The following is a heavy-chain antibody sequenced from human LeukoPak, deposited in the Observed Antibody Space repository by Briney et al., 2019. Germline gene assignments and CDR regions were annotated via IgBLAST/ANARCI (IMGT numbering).Heavy chain of an antibody. D-gene: IGHD2-2*01. CDR3: ARGHCSSTSCSGDAFDI. Sequence: GESLKISCKGSGYTFTTYWIAWARQMPGKGLEWMGIIYPGDSDTRYSPSFQGQVTISADKSVSTAYLQWSRLKASDTAMYYCARGHCSSTSCSGDAFDIWGRGTMVTVSS. V-gene: IGHV5-51*01. CDR1: GYTFTTYW. CDR2: IYPGDSDT. J-gene: IGHJ3*02.